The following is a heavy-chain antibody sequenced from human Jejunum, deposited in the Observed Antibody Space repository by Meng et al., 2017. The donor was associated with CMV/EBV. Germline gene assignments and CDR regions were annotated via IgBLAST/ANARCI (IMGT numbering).Heavy chain of an antibody. J-gene: IGHJ4*02. CDR2: IYYSGIT. V-gene: IGHV4-30-4*01. CDR1: GGSISSGDYY. CDR3: ARTVYSSSFIDY. Sequence: VSGGSISSGDYYWSWIRQHPGKGLEWIVYIYYSGITYFNPSLKSRVTISVDTSKNQFSLKLTSVTVADTAVYYCARTVYSSSFIDYWGQGTLVTVSS. D-gene: IGHD6-13*01.